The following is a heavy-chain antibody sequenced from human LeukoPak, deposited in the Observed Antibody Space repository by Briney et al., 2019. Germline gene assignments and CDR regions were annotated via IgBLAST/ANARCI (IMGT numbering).Heavy chain of an antibody. CDR3: ARGATDTTRWFDP. CDR2: ISYDGSNK. D-gene: IGHD1-7*01. V-gene: IGHV3-30*04. J-gene: IGHJ5*02. Sequence: PGGSLRLSCAASGFTFCSYAMHWVRQAPGKGLEWVAVISYDGSNKYYVDSVKGRFTISRDNAKNSLYLQMNGLRAEDTAAYYCARGATDTTRWFDPWGQGTLVTVSS. CDR1: GFTFCSYA.